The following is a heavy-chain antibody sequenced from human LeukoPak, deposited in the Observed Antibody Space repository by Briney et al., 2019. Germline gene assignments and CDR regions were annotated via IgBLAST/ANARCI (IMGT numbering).Heavy chain of an antibody. Sequence: GGSLRLSCAASGFTFSSYAMHWVRQAPGKGLEYVSAISKNGVGTYYASFVKGRFTISRDNSKNTLYLQMGSLRAEDTAVYYCARDRGYFDTSGYLDALDIWGQGTMVTVSS. CDR1: GFTFSSYA. V-gene: IGHV3-64*01. J-gene: IGHJ3*02. CDR2: ISKNGVGT. D-gene: IGHD3-22*01. CDR3: ARDRGYFDTSGYLDALDI.